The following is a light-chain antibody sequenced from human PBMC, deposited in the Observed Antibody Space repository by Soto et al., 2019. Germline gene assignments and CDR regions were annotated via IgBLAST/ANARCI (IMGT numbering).Light chain of an antibody. J-gene: IGKJ1*01. Sequence: QMTQSPSTLSASVGDRVTITCRASQHISNWLAWYQQKPGRAPKLLIYKASSLESGVPSRFSGSGSGTEFTLTISTLQPDDSATYYCQQYNSSFGQGTTVEIK. CDR2: KAS. CDR1: QHISNW. CDR3: QQYNSS. V-gene: IGKV1-5*03.